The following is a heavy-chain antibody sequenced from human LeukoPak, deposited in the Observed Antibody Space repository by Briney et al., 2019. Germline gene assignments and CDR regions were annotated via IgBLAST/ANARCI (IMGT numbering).Heavy chain of an antibody. CDR1: GFTFDDYT. CDR2: ISWDGGST. CDR3: AKGVVITTVDHDAFDI. D-gene: IGHD3-3*01. Sequence: GGFLRLSCAASGFTFDDYTMHWVRQAPGKGLEWVSLISWDGGSTYYADSVKGRFTISRDNSKNSLYLQMNSLRTEDTALYYCAKGVVITTVDHDAFDIWGQGTMVTVSS. V-gene: IGHV3-43*01. J-gene: IGHJ3*02.